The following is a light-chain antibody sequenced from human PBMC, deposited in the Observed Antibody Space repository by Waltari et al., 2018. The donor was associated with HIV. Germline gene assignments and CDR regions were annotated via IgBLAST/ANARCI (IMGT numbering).Light chain of an antibody. CDR1: SSDVGGYNY. J-gene: IGLJ2*01. CDR2: DVN. V-gene: IGLV2-8*01. Sequence: QSALTQPPSASGSLGQSVTISCTGTSSDVGGYNYVSWYQQYPGEAPKLIIYDVNKRPSGVPDRFSGSKSGSTASLTVSGLQGEDEAQYYCSAYAGSNNLVLFGGGTKLTVL. CDR3: SAYAGSNNLVL.